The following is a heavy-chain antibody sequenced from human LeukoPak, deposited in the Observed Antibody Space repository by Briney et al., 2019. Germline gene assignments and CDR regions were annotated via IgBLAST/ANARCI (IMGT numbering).Heavy chain of an antibody. V-gene: IGHV3-43D*03. D-gene: IGHD2/OR15-2a*01. CDR2: ITWDGGST. CDR1: GFTFDDYA. Sequence: GGSLRLSCAASGFTFDDYAMHWVRQASGKGPEWVSHITWDGGSTHYADSVEGRFTISRDNRENSLYLQMNSLRPEDTALYYCAKDRAARGRGNYFYMDVWGKGTTVTVSS. CDR3: AKDRAARGRGNYFYMDV. J-gene: IGHJ6*03.